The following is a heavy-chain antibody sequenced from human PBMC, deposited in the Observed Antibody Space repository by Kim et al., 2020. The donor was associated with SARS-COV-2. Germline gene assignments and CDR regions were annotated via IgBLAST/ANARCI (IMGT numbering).Heavy chain of an antibody. Sequence: GGSLRLSCAASGFTFSSYGMHWVRQAPGKGLEWVAVISYDGSNKYYADSVKGRFTISRDNSKNTLYLQMNSLRAEDTAVYYCAKTPHHLWFGEHNHYYYYGMDVWGQGTTVTVSS. CDR3: AKTPHHLWFGEHNHYYYYGMDV. J-gene: IGHJ6*02. CDR1: GFTFSSYG. CDR2: ISYDGSNK. V-gene: IGHV3-30*18. D-gene: IGHD3-10*01.